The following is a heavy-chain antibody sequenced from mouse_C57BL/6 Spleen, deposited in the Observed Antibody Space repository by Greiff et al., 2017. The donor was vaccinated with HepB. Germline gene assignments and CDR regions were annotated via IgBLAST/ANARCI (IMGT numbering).Heavy chain of an antibody. CDR1: GYTFTSYW. CDR3: ATSYDYDVQGDY. Sequence: QVQLKQPGAELVKPGASVKMSCKASGYTFTSYWITWVKQRPGQGLEWIGDIYPGSGSTNYNEKFKSKATLTVDTSSSTAYMQLSSLTSEDSAVYYCATSYDYDVQGDYWGQGTTLTVSS. J-gene: IGHJ2*01. D-gene: IGHD2-4*01. V-gene: IGHV1-55*01. CDR2: IYPGSGST.